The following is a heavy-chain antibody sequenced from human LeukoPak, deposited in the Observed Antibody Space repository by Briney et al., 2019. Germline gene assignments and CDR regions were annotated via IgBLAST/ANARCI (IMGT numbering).Heavy chain of an antibody. V-gene: IGHV4-39*01. CDR1: GGSISSSNYY. J-gene: IGHJ4*02. D-gene: IGHD6-6*01. CDR3: ARGTRSSSFDY. Sequence: SETLSLTCAVSGGSISSSNYYWGWIRQPPGKGLEWIGTLYSSGSTYYNPSLKSRVTISVDTSKNQFSLKLSSVTATDTAVYYCARGTRSSSFDYWGQGTLVTVSS. CDR2: LYSSGST.